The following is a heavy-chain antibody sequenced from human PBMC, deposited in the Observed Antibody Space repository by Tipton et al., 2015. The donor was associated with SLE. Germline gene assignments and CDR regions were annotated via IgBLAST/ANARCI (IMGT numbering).Heavy chain of an antibody. CDR3: ARDNELDVSTQYLDL. Sequence: GSLRLSCVASEFTFNNYAMHWVRQAPGKGLEWVSSIDTSGASKFYAGSLQGRFTISRDNAKNSVYLQMTSLGGEDTALYYCARDNELDVSTQYLDLWGRGTLVTVSS. CDR2: IDTSGASK. CDR1: EFTFNNYA. V-gene: IGHV3-21*01. J-gene: IGHJ2*01. D-gene: IGHD2/OR15-2a*01.